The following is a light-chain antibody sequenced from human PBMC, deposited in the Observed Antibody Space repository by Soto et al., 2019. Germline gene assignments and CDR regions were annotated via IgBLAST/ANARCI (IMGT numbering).Light chain of an antibody. V-gene: IGLV2-14*01. J-gene: IGLJ3*02. CDR2: DVS. CDR3: SSYTSTNSWG. Sequence: QSALNQSASVSGSPGQSITISCTGTSSDVGGYNYVSWYQQHPGKAPKLIIYDVSNRPSGVSTRFSGSKSGNTASLTISGLQAEYESDYSCSSYTSTNSWGFGGGTKLTV. CDR1: SSDVGGYNY.